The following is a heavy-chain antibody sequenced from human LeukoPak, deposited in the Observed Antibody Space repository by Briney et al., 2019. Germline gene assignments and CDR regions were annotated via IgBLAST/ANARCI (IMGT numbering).Heavy chain of an antibody. CDR2: ISWNSGSI. V-gene: IGHV3-9*01. J-gene: IGHJ4*02. CDR3: AKDSSSWYYFDY. CDR1: GFTFDDYA. D-gene: IGHD6-13*01. Sequence: GGSLRLSCAASGFTFDDYAMHWVRQAPGKGLEWVSGISWNSGSIGYADSVKGRFTISRDNAKNSLHLQMNSLRAEDTALYYCAKDSSSWYYFDYWGQGTLVTVSS.